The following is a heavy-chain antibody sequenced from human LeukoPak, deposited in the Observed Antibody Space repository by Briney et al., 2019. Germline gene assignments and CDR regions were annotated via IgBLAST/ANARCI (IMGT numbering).Heavy chain of an antibody. V-gene: IGHV4-31*03. CDR2: IYYSGST. J-gene: IGHJ5*02. CDR1: GGSISGGGYY. D-gene: IGHD3-10*01. CDR3: ARDYYGSGSHSNWFDP. Sequence: KPSETLSLTCPVSGGSISGGGYYGSWIRQHPGKGLEWIGYIYYSGSTYYNPSLKSRVTISVDTSKNQFSLKLSSVTAADTAVYYCARDYYGSGSHSNWFDPWGQGTLVTVSS.